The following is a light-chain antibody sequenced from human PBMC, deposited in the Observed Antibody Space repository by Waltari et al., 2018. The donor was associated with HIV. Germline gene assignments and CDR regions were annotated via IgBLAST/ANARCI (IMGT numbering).Light chain of an antibody. Sequence: QSALTQPASVSGSPGQSITISCTGTSSDTGNYNLVSWYQLYPGKAPKLIIYEDNKRPSGVSNRFSASKSGNAASLTISGLQAEDEGDYYCSSYTTFNTVIFGGGTKLTVL. CDR1: SSDTGNYNL. CDR2: EDN. CDR3: SSYTTFNTVI. J-gene: IGLJ2*01. V-gene: IGLV2-14*02.